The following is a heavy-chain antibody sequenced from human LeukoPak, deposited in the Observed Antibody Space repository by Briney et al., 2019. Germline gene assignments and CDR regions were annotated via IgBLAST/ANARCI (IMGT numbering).Heavy chain of an antibody. V-gene: IGHV4-61*01. CDR3: VREAATDYYDSSGYYRQTEVFDA. CDR1: GGSVRSDSYY. J-gene: IGHJ3*01. CDR2: VXXSGXT. D-gene: IGHD3-22*01. Sequence: SETLSLTCTVSGGSVRSDSYYWSWIRQPPGKGLEWIGXVXXSGXTNYNPSLKSRVTISVDTSKNQFSLKLRSVTAADTAVYYCVREAATDYYDSSGYYRQTEVFDAWGQGTMVTVSS.